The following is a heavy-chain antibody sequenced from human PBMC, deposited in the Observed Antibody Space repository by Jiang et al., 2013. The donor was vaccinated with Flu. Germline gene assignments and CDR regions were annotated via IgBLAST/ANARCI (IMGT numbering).Heavy chain of an antibody. Sequence: SGAEVKKPGSSVKVSCKASGGTFSNYAISWVRQAPGQGLEWMGGIIPMFGRANYAQKFQGRVTITADKSTSTAYMELSSLRSEDTAVYYCARGPDSGGHYYFYWGQGTLVTVSS. CDR3: ARGPDSGGHYYFY. D-gene: IGHD3-22*01. CDR1: GGTFSNYA. V-gene: IGHV1-69*06. J-gene: IGHJ4*02. CDR2: IIPMFGRA.